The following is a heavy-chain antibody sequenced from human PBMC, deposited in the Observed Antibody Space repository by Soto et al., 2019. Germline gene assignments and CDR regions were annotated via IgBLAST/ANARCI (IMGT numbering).Heavy chain of an antibody. D-gene: IGHD3-10*01. Sequence: GASVKVSCKASGYTFTSYDINWVRQATGQGLEWMGWMNPNSGNTGYAQKFQGRVTMTRNTSISTAYMELSSLRSEDTAVYYCARAVQGLPETGFGEFLPYYYYYYMEVWGKGTTVTVSS. CDR1: GYTFTSYD. CDR2: MNPNSGNT. CDR3: ARAVQGLPETGFGEFLPYYYYYYMEV. J-gene: IGHJ6*03. V-gene: IGHV1-8*01.